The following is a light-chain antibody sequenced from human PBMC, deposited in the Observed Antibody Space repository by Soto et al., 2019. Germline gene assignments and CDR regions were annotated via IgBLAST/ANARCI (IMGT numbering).Light chain of an antibody. CDR1: SSDVGGYKY. V-gene: IGLV2-14*01. Sequence: QSVLTQPASVSGSPGQPITISCTGTSSDVGGYKYVSWYQHHPGKAPKLMIYEVTKRPSGVSNRFSGSKSGNTASLTISGLQAEDEADYYCNSYTSINTPLYVFGTGTKLTVL. J-gene: IGLJ1*01. CDR3: NSYTSINTPLYV. CDR2: EVT.